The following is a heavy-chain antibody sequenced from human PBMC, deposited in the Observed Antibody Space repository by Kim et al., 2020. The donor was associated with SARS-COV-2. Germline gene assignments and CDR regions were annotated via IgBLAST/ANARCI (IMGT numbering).Heavy chain of an antibody. V-gene: IGHV1-18*01. CDR3: AREYFDWLSEGRVKDY. Sequence: ASVKVSCKASGYTFTSYGISWVRQAPGQGLEWMGWISAYNGNTNYAQKLQGRVTMTTDTSTSTAYMELRSLRSDDTAVYYCAREYFDWLSEGRVKDYWGQGTLVTVSS. J-gene: IGHJ4*02. D-gene: IGHD3-9*01. CDR1: GYTFTSYG. CDR2: ISAYNGNT.